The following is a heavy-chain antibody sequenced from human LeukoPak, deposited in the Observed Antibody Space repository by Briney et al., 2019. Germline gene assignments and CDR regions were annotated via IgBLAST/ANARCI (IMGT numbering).Heavy chain of an antibody. V-gene: IGHV3-21*01. CDR1: GFTFSSYS. D-gene: IGHD2-15*01. J-gene: IGHJ4*02. CDR2: ISSSSSYI. Sequence: GGSLRLSCAASGFTFSSYSMNWVRQAPGKGLEWVSSISSSSSYIYYADSVKGRFTISRDNAKNSLYLQMNSLRAEDTAVYYRARDRGEVVAATSYWGQGTLVTVSS. CDR3: ARDRGEVVAATSY.